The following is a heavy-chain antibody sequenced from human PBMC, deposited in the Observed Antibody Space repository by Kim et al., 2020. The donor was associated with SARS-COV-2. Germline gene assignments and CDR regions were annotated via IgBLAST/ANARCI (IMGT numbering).Heavy chain of an antibody. CDR2: IKSKTDGGTT. V-gene: IGHV3-15*01. J-gene: IGHJ6*02. CDR3: TTDEYYYGSERRDPYYGMDV. D-gene: IGHD3-10*01. Sequence: GGSLRLSCAASGFTFSNAWMSWVRQAPGKGLEWVGRIKSKTDGGTTDYAAPVKGRFTISRDDSKNTLYLQMNSLKTEDTAVYYCTTDEYYYGSERRDPYYGMDVWGQGTTVTDSS. CDR1: GFTFSNAW.